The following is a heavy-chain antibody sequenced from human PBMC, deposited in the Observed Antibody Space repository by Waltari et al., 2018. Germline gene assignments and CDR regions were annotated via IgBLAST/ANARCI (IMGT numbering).Heavy chain of an antibody. Sequence: QVQLVESGGGVVQPGRSLRLSCAASGFTFRSYAMHWVRQAPGKGLEWVAVISYDGSNKYYADSVKGRFTISRDNSKNTLYLQMNSLRAEDTAVYYCARDDFDYWGQGTLVTVSS. V-gene: IGHV3-30-3*01. CDR2: ISYDGSNK. J-gene: IGHJ4*02. CDR1: GFTFRSYA. CDR3: ARDDFDY.